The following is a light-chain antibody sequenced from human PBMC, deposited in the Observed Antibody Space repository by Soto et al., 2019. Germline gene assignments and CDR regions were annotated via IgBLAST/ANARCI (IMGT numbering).Light chain of an antibody. Sequence: EIVLTQSPGTLSLSPGERATLSYRASQSVSFSYLAWYQQKPGQAPRLLIYGASSRATGIPDRFSGSGSGTDFTLTISRLEPEDFAVYYCQQYGRSPLTFGGGTKVDIK. CDR2: GAS. CDR1: QSVSFSY. J-gene: IGKJ4*01. V-gene: IGKV3-20*01. CDR3: QQYGRSPLT.